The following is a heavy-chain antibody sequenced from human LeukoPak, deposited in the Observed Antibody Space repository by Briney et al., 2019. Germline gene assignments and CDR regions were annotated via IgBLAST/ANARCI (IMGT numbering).Heavy chain of an antibody. D-gene: IGHD6-19*01. CDR1: GFTLSDYY. CDR3: ARAPSGWSYDY. Sequence: GGSLRLSCAASGFTLSDYYMSWIRQAPGKELEWISYISSSGSIIYYADSAKGRFTISRDNAENALYLQMNSLRAEDTAIYYCARAPSGWSYDYWGQGTLVTVSS. CDR2: ISSSGSII. J-gene: IGHJ4*02. V-gene: IGHV3-11*01.